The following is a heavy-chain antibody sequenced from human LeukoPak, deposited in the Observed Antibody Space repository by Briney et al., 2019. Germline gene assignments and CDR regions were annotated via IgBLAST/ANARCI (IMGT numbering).Heavy chain of an antibody. V-gene: IGHV4-4*07. CDR3: ARDDRSLISFDWYFDL. Sequence: SETLSITCTVSGGSLSSYYWSWIRQPAGKGLKWIGRIYTSGSTNYNPSLKSRVTISVDTSKNQFSLKLSSVTAADTAVYYCARDDRSLISFDWYFDLWGRGTLVTASS. CDR2: IYTSGST. J-gene: IGHJ2*01. D-gene: IGHD6-13*01. CDR1: GGSLSSYY.